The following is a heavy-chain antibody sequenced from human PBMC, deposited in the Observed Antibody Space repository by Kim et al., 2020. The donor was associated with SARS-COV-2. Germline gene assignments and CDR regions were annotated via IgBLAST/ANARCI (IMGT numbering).Heavy chain of an antibody. CDR3: ASVGYSSGRSLAHYFDY. CDR2: IYYSGST. D-gene: IGHD6-19*01. J-gene: IGHJ4*02. CDR1: GGSISSYY. Sequence: SETLSLTCTVSGGSISSYYWSWIRQPPGKGLEWIGYIYYSGSTNYNPSLKSRVTISVDTSKNQFSLKLSFVTAADTAVYYCASVGYSSGRSLAHYFDYWGQGALVTVSS. V-gene: IGHV4-59*01.